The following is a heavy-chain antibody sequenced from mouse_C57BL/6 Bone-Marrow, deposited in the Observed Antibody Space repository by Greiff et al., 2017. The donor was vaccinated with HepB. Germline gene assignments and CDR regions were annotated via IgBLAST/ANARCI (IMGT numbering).Heavy chain of an antibody. CDR3: ARHFSDSAWFAY. J-gene: IGHJ3*01. D-gene: IGHD2-4*01. Sequence: DVKLVESGGGLVQPGGSLKLSCAASGFTFSDYYMYWVRQTPEKRLEWVAYISNGGGSTYYPDTVKGRFTISRDNAKNTLYLQMSRLKSEDTAMYYCARHFSDSAWFAYWGQGTLVTVSA. CDR2: ISNGGGST. V-gene: IGHV5-12*01. CDR1: GFTFSDYY.